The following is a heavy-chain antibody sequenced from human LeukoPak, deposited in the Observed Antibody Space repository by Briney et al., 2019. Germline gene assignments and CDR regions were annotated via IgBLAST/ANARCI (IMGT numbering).Heavy chain of an antibody. CDR3: ARVLGVVRDWYFDL. Sequence: GGSLRLSCAASGFTFDDYGMSWVRQAPGKGLEWASGINWNGGSTGYADSVKGRFTISRDNAKNSLYLQMNSLRAEDTALYYCARVLGVVRDWYFDLWGRGTLVTVSS. CDR2: INWNGGST. V-gene: IGHV3-20*04. D-gene: IGHD3-3*01. CDR1: GFTFDDYG. J-gene: IGHJ2*01.